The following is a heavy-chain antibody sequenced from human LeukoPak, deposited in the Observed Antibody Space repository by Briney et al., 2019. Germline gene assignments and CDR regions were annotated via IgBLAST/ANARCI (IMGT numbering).Heavy chain of an antibody. CDR3: ARDQNGDYGMDV. J-gene: IGHJ6*02. D-gene: IGHD4-17*01. CDR1: GGSISSYY. CDR2: IYYSGST. V-gene: IGHV4-59*01. Sequence: SETLSLTCTVSGGSISSYYWSWIRQPPGKGLEWIGYIYYSGSTNYNPSLKSRVTVSVDTSKNQFSLKLSSVTAADTAVYYCARDQNGDYGMDVWGQGTTVTVSS.